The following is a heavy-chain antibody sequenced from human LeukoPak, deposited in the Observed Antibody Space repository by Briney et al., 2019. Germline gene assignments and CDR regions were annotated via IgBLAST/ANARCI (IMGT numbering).Heavy chain of an antibody. D-gene: IGHD3-3*01. CDR1: GFTFSSYS. Sequence: GGSLRLSCAASGFTFSSYSMNWVRQAPGKGLEWVSSISSSSSYIYYAGSVKGRFTISRDNAKNSLYLQMNSLRAEDTAVYYCARDPSPYYDFWSGYPTLGYWGQGTLVTVSS. J-gene: IGHJ4*02. V-gene: IGHV3-21*01. CDR2: ISSSSSYI. CDR3: ARDPSPYYDFWSGYPTLGY.